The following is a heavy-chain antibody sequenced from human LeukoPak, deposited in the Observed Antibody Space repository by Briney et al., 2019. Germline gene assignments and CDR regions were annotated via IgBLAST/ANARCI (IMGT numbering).Heavy chain of an antibody. CDR1: GYSISSGYY. CDR2: IYHSGST. V-gene: IGHV4-38-2*01. CDR3: ARAVGGYDAAYYYYYMDV. D-gene: IGHD5-12*01. Sequence: PSETLSLTCAVSGYSISSGYYWGWIRQPPGKGLAWIGSIYHSGSTYYNPSLKSRVTISVDTSQNRFSLKLSSVTAADTAVYYCARAVGGYDAAYYYYYMDVWGKGTTDTVSS. J-gene: IGHJ6*03.